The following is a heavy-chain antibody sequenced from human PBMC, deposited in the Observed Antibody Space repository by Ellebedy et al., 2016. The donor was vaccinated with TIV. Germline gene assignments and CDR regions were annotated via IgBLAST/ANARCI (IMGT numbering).Heavy chain of an antibody. Sequence: GGSLRLXXAASGFTFSSYAMSWVRQAPGKGLEWVSAISGSGGSTYYADSVKGRFTISRDNSKNTLYLQMNSLRAEDTAVYYCAKIPYIVVVPAASFDYWGQGTLVTVSS. CDR1: GFTFSSYA. V-gene: IGHV3-23*01. D-gene: IGHD2-2*01. CDR2: ISGSGGST. J-gene: IGHJ4*02. CDR3: AKIPYIVVVPAASFDY.